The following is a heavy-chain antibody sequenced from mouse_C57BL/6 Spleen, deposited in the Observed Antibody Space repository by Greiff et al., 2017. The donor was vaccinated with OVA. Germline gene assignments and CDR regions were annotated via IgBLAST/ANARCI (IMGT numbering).Heavy chain of an antibody. CDR3: ARGGNYVDYAMDY. J-gene: IGHJ4*01. D-gene: IGHD2-1*01. CDR1: GYAFSSYW. CDR2: IYPGDGDT. V-gene: IGHV1-80*01. Sequence: VQLQQSGAELVKPGASVKISCKASGYAFSSYWMNWVKQRPGKGLEWIGQIYPGDGDTNYNGKFKGKATLTADKSSSTAYMQLSSLTSEDSAVYFCARGGNYVDYAMDYWGQGTSVTVSS.